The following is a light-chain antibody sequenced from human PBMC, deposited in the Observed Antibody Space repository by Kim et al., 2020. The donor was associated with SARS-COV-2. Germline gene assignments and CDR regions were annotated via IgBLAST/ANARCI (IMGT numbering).Light chain of an antibody. J-gene: IGKJ1*01. CDR1: QGVSTNL. V-gene: IGKV3-20*01. CDR2: GAS. CDR3: QEYDDSAPER. Sequence: ERTTVCEGASQGVSTNLLAWYEQRPGQGPKHNLYGASSRATDIPDKFSDRGSGTDITLTVGRREPDDFAVYYGQEYDDSAPERFGQGTKVDIK.